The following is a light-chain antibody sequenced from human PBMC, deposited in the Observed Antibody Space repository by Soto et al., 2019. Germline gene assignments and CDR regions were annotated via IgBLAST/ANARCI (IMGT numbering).Light chain of an antibody. J-gene: IGLJ3*02. V-gene: IGLV2-8*01. CDR2: EVT. CDR3: SSYAGSNSWV. Sequence: QSALTQPPSASGSLGQSVTISCTGTSSDVGGYNYVSWYQQHPGKAPKFMIYEVTKRPSGVPDRFSGSKSGNTASLTVSGLQAEDEADYYCSSYAGSNSWVFGGGTQLTVL. CDR1: SSDVGGYNY.